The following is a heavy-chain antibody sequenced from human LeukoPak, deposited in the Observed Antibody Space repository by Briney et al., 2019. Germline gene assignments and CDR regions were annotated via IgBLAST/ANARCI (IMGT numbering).Heavy chain of an antibody. V-gene: IGHV3-30-3*01. CDR2: IPYDGSNK. D-gene: IGHD5-18*01. CDR3: ARVYHSYGVDY. Sequence: GGSLRLSCAASGFTFSSYAMHWVRQAPGKGLEWVAVIPYDGSNKYYADSVKGRFTIPRDNSKNTLYLQMNSLRAEDTAVYYCARVYHSYGVDYWGQGTLVTVSS. CDR1: GFTFSSYA. J-gene: IGHJ4*02.